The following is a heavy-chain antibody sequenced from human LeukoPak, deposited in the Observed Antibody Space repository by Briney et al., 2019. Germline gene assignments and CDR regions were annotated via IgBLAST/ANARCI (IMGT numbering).Heavy chain of an antibody. CDR3: ASSKTYGGSLDY. CDR2: IYYSGST. CDR1: GGSISSYY. J-gene: IGHJ4*02. Sequence: PSETLSLTCTVSGGSISSYYWSWIRQPPGKGLEWIGYIYYSGSTNYNPSLKSRVTISVETSKNQFSLKLSSVTAADTAVYYCASSKTYGGSLDYWGQGTLVTVSS. D-gene: IGHD4/OR15-4a*01. V-gene: IGHV4-59*08.